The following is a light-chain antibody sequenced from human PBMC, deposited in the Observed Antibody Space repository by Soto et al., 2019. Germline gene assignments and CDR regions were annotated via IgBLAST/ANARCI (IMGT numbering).Light chain of an antibody. J-gene: IGKJ1*01. Sequence: DIQMTQSPSTLSASVGDIVTITCRASQSISSWLAWYQQKPGKAPKLLIYDASSLESGVPSRFSGSGSGTEFTLTISSLQPEDFATYYCQQSYRTPRTFGQGTKVDIK. CDR3: QQSYRTPRT. V-gene: IGKV1-5*01. CDR1: QSISSW. CDR2: DAS.